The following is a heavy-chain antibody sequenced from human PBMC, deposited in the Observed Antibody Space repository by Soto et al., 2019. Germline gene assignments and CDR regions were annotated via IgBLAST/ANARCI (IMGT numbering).Heavy chain of an antibody. V-gene: IGHV1-69*06. CDR3: ARGARVMGGNPLFDY. CDR1: GGSFTSYA. D-gene: IGHD2-15*01. Sequence: QVQLVQSGAEVKKPGSSVEVSCKASGGSFTSYAVSWVRQAPGQGLEWMGGIIPIFGTPNYAQKFQGRVTITADKSTSTAYMELSSLRSEDTAVYYCARGARVMGGNPLFDYWGQGTLVTVSS. CDR2: IIPIFGTP. J-gene: IGHJ4*02.